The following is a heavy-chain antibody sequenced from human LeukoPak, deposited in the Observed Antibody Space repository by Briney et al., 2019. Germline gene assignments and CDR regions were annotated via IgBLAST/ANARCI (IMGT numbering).Heavy chain of an antibody. D-gene: IGHD3-22*01. Sequence: ASVKVSCKVSGYTLTELSMHWVRQAPGKGLEWMGGFDPEDGETIYAQKFQGRVTMTEDTSTDTAYMELSSLRSEDTAVYYCAMGGYDSGLFDYWGQGTLVTVSS. CDR3: AMGGYDSGLFDY. J-gene: IGHJ4*02. CDR2: FDPEDGET. CDR1: GYTLTELS. V-gene: IGHV1-24*01.